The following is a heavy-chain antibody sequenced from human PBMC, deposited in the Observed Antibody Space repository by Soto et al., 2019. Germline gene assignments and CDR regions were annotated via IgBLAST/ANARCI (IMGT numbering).Heavy chain of an antibody. J-gene: IGHJ4*02. V-gene: IGHV1-69*04. CDR1: GGTFSSYT. D-gene: IGHD2-15*01. CDR2: IIPILGIA. CDR3: ARDPRGHCSGGSCSSN. Sequence: SVKVSCKASGGTFSSYTISWVRQAPGQGLEWMGRIIPILGIANYAQKFQGRVTITADKSTSTAYMELSSLRSEDTAVYYCARDPRGHCSGGSCSSNRAQRTPVTVSS.